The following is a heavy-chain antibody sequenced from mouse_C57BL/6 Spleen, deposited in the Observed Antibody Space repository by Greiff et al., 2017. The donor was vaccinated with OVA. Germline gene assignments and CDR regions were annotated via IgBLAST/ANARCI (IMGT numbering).Heavy chain of an antibody. V-gene: IGHV5-9-1*02. CDR2: ISRGGDYI. J-gene: IGHJ2*01. CDR1: GFTFSSYA. CDR3: TRDANLYYFDY. Sequence: EVQLVESGEGLVKPGGSLKLSCAASGFTFSSYAMSWVRQTPEKRLEWVAYISRGGDYIYYADTVKGRVTISRDNARNTLYLQMSSLKSEDTAMYYCTRDANLYYFDYWGQGTTLTVSS.